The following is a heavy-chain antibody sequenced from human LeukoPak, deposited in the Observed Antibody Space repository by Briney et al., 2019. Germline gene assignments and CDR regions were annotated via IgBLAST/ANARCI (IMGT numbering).Heavy chain of an antibody. CDR3: TKGVLGGTQSVSAGLDS. V-gene: IGHV3-30*18. CDR1: GFTFSNYG. CDR2: ISYDGSNK. J-gene: IGHJ4*02. Sequence: GGSLRLSCVASGFTFSNYGMHWVRQAPGKGLEWVAVISYDGSNKYYADSVKGRFTISRDNSKNTLYLQMNSLGAEDTAVYYCTKGVLGGTQSVSAGLDSWGQGTLVTVSS. D-gene: IGHD3-16*01.